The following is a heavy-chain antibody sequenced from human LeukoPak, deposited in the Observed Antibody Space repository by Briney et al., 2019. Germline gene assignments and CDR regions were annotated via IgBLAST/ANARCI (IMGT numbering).Heavy chain of an antibody. CDR2: IYYSGST. Sequence: SETLSLTCTVSGGSISSYYWSWIRQPPGKGLEWIGYIYYSGSTNYNPSLKSRVTISVDTSKNQFSLKPSSVTAADTAVYYCARTIVGIFGVVIRFDYWGQGTLVTVSS. D-gene: IGHD3-3*01. CDR3: ARTIVGIFGVVIRFDY. CDR1: GGSISSYY. V-gene: IGHV4-59*01. J-gene: IGHJ4*02.